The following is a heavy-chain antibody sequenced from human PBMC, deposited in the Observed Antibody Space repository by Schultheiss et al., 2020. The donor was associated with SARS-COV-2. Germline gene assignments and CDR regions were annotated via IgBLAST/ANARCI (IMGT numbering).Heavy chain of an antibody. CDR3: VRDRSWWTPYNCFDL. J-gene: IGHJ5*02. Sequence: GGSLRLSCAASGFTFGTYNMHWVLQAPGKGLEFVASIRSSGRDIYYADSMQGRFTVSRDNANNSLYLQMHSLRAEDTAVYYCVRDRSWWTPYNCFDLWGRGTLVTVSS. CDR1: GFTFGTYN. D-gene: IGHD2-15*01. V-gene: IGHV3-21*01. CDR2: IRSSGRDI.